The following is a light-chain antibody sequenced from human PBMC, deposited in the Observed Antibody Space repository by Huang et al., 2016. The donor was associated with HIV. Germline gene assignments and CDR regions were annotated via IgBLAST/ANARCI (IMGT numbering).Light chain of an antibody. CDR2: GAS. J-gene: IGKJ1*01. V-gene: IGKV3-15*01. Sequence: EIVMTQSPATLPVSPGERVTLSCRASQSVSSNLAWYQQKPGQAPRPLMYGASPRAAGFPARFSGSGSGTEFTLTISSLQSEDFALYFCQQYYDWPRTFGQGTKVEIK. CDR1: QSVSSN. CDR3: QQYYDWPRT.